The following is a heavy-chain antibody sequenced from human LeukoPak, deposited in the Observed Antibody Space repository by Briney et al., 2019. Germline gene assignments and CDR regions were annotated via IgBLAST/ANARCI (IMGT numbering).Heavy chain of an antibody. Sequence: GASVKVSCKASGYTFTSYGISWVRQAPGQGLEWMGGIIPIFGTANYAQKFQGRVTITADESTSTAYMELSSPRSEDTAVYYCARGHGDYIYYYYGMDVWGQGTTVTVSS. J-gene: IGHJ6*02. CDR2: IIPIFGTA. V-gene: IGHV1-69*13. CDR1: GYTFTSYG. D-gene: IGHD4-17*01. CDR3: ARGHGDYIYYYYGMDV.